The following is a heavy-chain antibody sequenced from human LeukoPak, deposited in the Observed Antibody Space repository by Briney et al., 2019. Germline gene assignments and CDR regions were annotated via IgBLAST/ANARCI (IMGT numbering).Heavy chain of an antibody. D-gene: IGHD6-6*01. V-gene: IGHV3-23*01. CDR1: GFTFSNYA. CDR2: ISGSGGST. J-gene: IGHJ4*02. Sequence: PGGSLRLSCAASGFTFSNYAMSWVRQAPGKGLEWVSAISGSGGSTYYADSVKGRFTISRDNSKNTLYLQMNSLRAEDTAVYYCAKAVSLYSSSRGPTDYWGQGTLVTVSS. CDR3: AKAVSLYSSSRGPTDY.